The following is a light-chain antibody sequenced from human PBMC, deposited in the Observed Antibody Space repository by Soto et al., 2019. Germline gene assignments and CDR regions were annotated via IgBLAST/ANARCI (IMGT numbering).Light chain of an antibody. V-gene: IGLV1-40*01. CDR3: CSFTSSNTHV. J-gene: IGLJ1*01. CDR2: DNT. Sequence: QSVLTQPPSVSGAPGERVTISCTGSSSDIGAGYRVRWYQQVPGTAPKLLIYDNTNRPSGVSVRFSGSKSGTSASLAISGLQAEDEADYYCCSFTSSNTHVFGTGTKVTVL. CDR1: SSDIGAGYR.